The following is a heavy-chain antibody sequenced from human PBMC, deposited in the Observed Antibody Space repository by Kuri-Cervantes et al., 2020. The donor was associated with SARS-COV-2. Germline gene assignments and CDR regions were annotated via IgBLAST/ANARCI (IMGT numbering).Heavy chain of an antibody. Sequence: GGSLRLSCTASGFTFGGYAMNWFRQTPGKGLEWVGFSRSKAYGGTSEYAASVKDRFTISRDDTGTIAYLQMNSLKTEDTAVYYCTTGPSVAVRPDSYFYMDVWGKGTTVTVSS. CDR1: GFTFGGYA. J-gene: IGHJ6*03. CDR3: TTGPSVAVRPDSYFYMDV. CDR2: SRSKAYGGTS. D-gene: IGHD3-10*01. V-gene: IGHV3-49*03.